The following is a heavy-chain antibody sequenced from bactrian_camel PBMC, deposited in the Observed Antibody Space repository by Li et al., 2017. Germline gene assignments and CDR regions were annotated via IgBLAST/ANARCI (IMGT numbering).Heavy chain of an antibody. CDR2: VHTGDGSR. CDR3: AAKVPDISYGGRWCLDSYEYNY. CDR1: GATFTKNS. V-gene: IGHV3S54*01. Sequence: HVQLVESGGTSVPNGGSLRLSCEASGATFTKNSMAWFRQFPDGKREGIAAVHTGDGSRWYSGLVRGRFTISQDFDIGKNILYLEMNVLKPEDTALFTCAAKVPDISYGGRWCLDSYEYNYWGQGTQVTVS. D-gene: IGHD6*01. J-gene: IGHJ4*01.